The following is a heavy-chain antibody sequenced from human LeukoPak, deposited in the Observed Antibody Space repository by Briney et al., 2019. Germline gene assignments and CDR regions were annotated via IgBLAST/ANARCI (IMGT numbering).Heavy chain of an antibody. V-gene: IGHV4-34*01. CDR1: GGSFSGYY. D-gene: IGHD3/OR15-3a*01. CDR2: INHSGST. Sequence: PSETLSLTCAVYGGSFSGYYWSWIRQSPGKGLEWIGEINHSGSTNYNPSLKSRVTVSVDTSKNQFSLKLSSVTAADTAMYYCARGWTGVDYWGQGTLVTVSS. CDR3: ARGWTGVDY. J-gene: IGHJ4*02.